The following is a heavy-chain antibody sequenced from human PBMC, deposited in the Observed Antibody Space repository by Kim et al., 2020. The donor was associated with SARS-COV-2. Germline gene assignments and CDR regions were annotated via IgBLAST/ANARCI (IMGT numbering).Heavy chain of an antibody. J-gene: IGHJ3*02. D-gene: IGHD2-15*01. CDR2: T. CDR3: ASKVVVPAFDI. Sequence: TNYNPSLKSRVTISVDTSKNQFSLKLSSVTAADTAVYYCASKVVVPAFDIWGQGTMVTVSS. V-gene: IGHV4-34*01.